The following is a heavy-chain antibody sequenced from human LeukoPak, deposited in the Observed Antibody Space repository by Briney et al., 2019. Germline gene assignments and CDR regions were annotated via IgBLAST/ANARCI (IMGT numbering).Heavy chain of an antibody. Sequence: PGGSLRLSCAASGFTFSSYEMNWVRQAPGKGLELVSYISSSGSTIYYADSVKGRFTISRDNAKNSLYLQMNSLRAEDTALYYCVREVIVGDTVAFDIWGQGTMVTVSS. CDR2: ISSSGSTI. CDR1: GFTFSSYE. D-gene: IGHD1-26*01. J-gene: IGHJ3*02. CDR3: VREVIVGDTVAFDI. V-gene: IGHV3-48*03.